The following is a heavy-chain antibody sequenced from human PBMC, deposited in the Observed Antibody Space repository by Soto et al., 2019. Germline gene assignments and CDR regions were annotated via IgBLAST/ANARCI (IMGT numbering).Heavy chain of an antibody. V-gene: IGHV3-23*01. Sequence: GGSLRLSCAASGFTFTNFGMTWVRQAPGKGLEWVSGLSDNGGNTYYVDSVKGRFTISRDNSKNTVLLQMNGLSADDTAVYYCAKASGGYYYDGSAYSDSWGQGTLVTVSS. CDR3: AKASGGYYYDGSAYSDS. D-gene: IGHD3-22*01. CDR1: GFTFTNFG. J-gene: IGHJ4*02. CDR2: LSDNGGNT.